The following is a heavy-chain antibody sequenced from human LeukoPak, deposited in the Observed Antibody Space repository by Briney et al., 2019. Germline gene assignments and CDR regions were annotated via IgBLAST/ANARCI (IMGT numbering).Heavy chain of an antibody. V-gene: IGHV1-18*01. D-gene: IGHD2-2*01. J-gene: IGHJ5*02. CDR3: ARDGVPAYNWFDP. Sequence: ASVKVSCKASGYTFTNYGISWVRQAPGQGLEWMGWISTYNGNTNYAQKLQGRVTKTTDTSTSTAYLELRSLISDDTAVYYCARDGVPAYNWFDPWGQGTLVTVSS. CDR1: GYTFTNYG. CDR2: ISTYNGNT.